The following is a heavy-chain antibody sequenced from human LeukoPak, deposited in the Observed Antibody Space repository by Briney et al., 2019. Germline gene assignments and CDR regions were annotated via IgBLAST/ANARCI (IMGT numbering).Heavy chain of an antibody. Sequence: GGSLRLSCAASGFTFSSYGMHWVRQAPGKGLEWVAVISYDGSNKYYADSVKGRFTISRDNSKDTLYLQMNSLRAEDTAVYYCAKERGIAARRGYYFDYWGQGTLVTVSS. D-gene: IGHD6-6*01. J-gene: IGHJ4*02. CDR2: ISYDGSNK. V-gene: IGHV3-30*18. CDR3: AKERGIAARRGYYFDY. CDR1: GFTFSSYG.